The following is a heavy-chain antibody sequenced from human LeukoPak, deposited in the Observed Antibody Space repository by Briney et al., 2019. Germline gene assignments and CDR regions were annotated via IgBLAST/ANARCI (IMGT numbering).Heavy chain of an antibody. CDR3: ARSGGRGFGEYN. CDR1: GFTFSSYG. CDR2: IWYDGSNK. D-gene: IGHD3-10*01. J-gene: IGHJ4*02. Sequence: PGRSLRLSCAASGFTFSSYGMHWVRQAPGKGLEWVAVIWYDGSNKYYTDSVKGRFTISRDNSKNTLYLQMNSLRAEDTAVYYCARSGGRGFGEYNWGQGTLVTVSS. V-gene: IGHV3-33*01.